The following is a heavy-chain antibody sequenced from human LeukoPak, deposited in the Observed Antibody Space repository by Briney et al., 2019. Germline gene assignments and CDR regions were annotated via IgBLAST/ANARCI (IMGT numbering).Heavy chain of an antibody. J-gene: IGHJ5*02. Sequence: SETLSLTCTVSGYSISSGYYWGWIRQPPGKGLEWIGSIYHSGSTYYNPSLKSRVTISVDTSKNQFSLKLSSVTAADTAVYYCARRGPPRTLLRGVKSGWFDPWGQGTLVTVSS. D-gene: IGHD3-10*01. CDR1: GYSISSGYY. CDR2: IYHSGST. V-gene: IGHV4-38-2*02. CDR3: ARRGPPRTLLRGVKSGWFDP.